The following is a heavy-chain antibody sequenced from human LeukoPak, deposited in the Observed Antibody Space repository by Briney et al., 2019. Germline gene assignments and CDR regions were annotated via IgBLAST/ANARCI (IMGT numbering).Heavy chain of an antibody. D-gene: IGHD5-12*01. CDR2: ISGSADST. Sequence: GGSLRPSCAASGFTFSSYAMSWVRQSPGKGLEWVSSISGSADSTNYADSVKGRFIISRDNSKKTLSLQMRSLRADDTAVYYCAKAFKSAYDYGPTDSWGQGTLVTVSS. J-gene: IGHJ4*02. CDR3: AKAFKSAYDYGPTDS. V-gene: IGHV3-23*01. CDR1: GFTFSSYA.